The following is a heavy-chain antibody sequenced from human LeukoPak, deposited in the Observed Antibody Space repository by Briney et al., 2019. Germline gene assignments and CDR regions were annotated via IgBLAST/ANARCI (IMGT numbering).Heavy chain of an antibody. CDR2: INPSGGST. V-gene: IGHV1-46*01. CDR1: GYTFTSYY. D-gene: IGHD2-15*01. J-gene: IGHJ3*02. Sequence: ASVKVSCKASGYTFTSYYTHWVRQAPGQGLEWMGIINPSGGSTSYAQKFQGRVTMTRDTSTSTVYMELSSLRSEDTAVYYCARAGGSADAFDIWGQGIMVTVSS. CDR3: ARAGGSADAFDI.